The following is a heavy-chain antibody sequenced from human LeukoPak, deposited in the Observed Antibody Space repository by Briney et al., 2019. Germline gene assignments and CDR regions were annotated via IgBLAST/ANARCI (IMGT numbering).Heavy chain of an antibody. CDR2: IYYSGST. CDR1: GGSISSSSYY. CDR3: ARRVYRGRYCSGGSCYSEPGRPNWFDP. J-gene: IGHJ5*02. V-gene: IGHV4-39*01. Sequence: SETLSLTRTVSGGSISSSSYYWGWIRQPPGKGLEWIGSIYYSGSTYYNPSLKSRVTISVDTSKNQFSLKLSYVTAADTAVYYCARRVYRGRYCSGGSCYSEPGRPNWFDPWGQGTLVTVSS. D-gene: IGHD2-15*01.